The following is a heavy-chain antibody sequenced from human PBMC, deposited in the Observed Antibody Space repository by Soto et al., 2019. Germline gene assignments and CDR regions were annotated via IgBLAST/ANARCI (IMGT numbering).Heavy chain of an antibody. CDR2: FSGSGGTT. CDR1: GFTFSIYA. CDR3: AKGRILPDY. V-gene: IGHV3-23*01. J-gene: IGHJ4*02. Sequence: EVQLLESGGGLVQPGGSLRLSCVASGFTFSIYAMSWVRQAPGKGLEWVSGFSGSGGTTYYADSVKGRFTISRDNSKNTLYLQMNSLRAEDTALYYCAKGRILPDYWGQGTLVTVSS.